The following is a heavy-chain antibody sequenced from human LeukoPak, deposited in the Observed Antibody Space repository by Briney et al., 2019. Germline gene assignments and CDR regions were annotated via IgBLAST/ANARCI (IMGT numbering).Heavy chain of an antibody. CDR1: GFTFSSYA. D-gene: IGHD3-16*01. CDR2: LRGNGDT. J-gene: IGHJ4*02. CDR3: AKASWVSTADAVL. V-gene: IGHV3-23*01. Sequence: PGGSLRLSCAALGFTFSSYAMSWVREAPARGLEWVSSLRGNGDTFYADSVKGRFTLSRDESKNTVYLHLNELRVEDTAVYYCAKASWVSTADAVLWGQGTVVIVSS.